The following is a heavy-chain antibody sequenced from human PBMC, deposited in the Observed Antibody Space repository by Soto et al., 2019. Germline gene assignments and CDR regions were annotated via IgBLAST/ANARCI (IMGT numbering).Heavy chain of an antibody. CDR3: AKDFSPYDFWSGYHQNYYYMDF. CDR2: ISGSGGST. CDR1: GFTFSSYA. J-gene: IGHJ6*03. D-gene: IGHD3-3*01. Sequence: GGSLRLSCAASGFTFSSYAMSWVRQAPGKGLEWVSAISGSGGSTYYADSVKGRFTISRDNSKNTLYLQMNSLRAEDTAVYYCAKDFSPYDFWSGYHQNYYYMDFWGKGTTVTVSS. V-gene: IGHV3-23*01.